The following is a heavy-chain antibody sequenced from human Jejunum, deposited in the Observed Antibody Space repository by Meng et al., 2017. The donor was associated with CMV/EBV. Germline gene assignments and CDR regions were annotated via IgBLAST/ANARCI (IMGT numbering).Heavy chain of an antibody. CDR1: GFTFSSYA. CDR3: TRGGWRYSFGSFDY. V-gene: IGHV3-21*01. CDR2: IGSSGRTI. J-gene: IGHJ4*02. D-gene: IGHD5-18*01. Sequence: GFTFSSYAMSWVRQAPGKGLEWVSFIGSSGRTIYFADSVKDRFTISRDNAKNSLYLQMNNLTVEDTAMYYCTRGGWRYSFGSFDYWGQGALVTVSS.